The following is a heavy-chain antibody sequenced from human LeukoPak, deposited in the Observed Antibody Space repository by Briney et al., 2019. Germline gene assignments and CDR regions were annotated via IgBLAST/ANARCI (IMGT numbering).Heavy chain of an antibody. Sequence: GASVTVSCKASGYTFASFYMHWVRQAPGQGLEWMGWINPNSGGTNYAQKLQGRVQMTREPSISTAHTELTRLPSDDPAVYYCARNSIEGPMMDNDHWGEGTLVTVSS. CDR1: GYTFASFY. D-gene: IGHD1-26*01. J-gene: IGHJ4*02. V-gene: IGHV1-2*02. CDR3: ARNSIEGPMMDNDH. CDR2: INPNSGGT.